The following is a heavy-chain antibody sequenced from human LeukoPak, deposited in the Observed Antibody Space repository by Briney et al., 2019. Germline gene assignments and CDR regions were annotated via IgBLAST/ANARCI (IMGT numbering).Heavy chain of an antibody. CDR2: IYYRGTT. V-gene: IGHV4-39*07. CDR1: GDSITSGSYY. CDR3: ARGGYCSSTSCYWDHYYMDV. D-gene: IGHD2-2*01. Sequence: SETLSLTCTVSGDSITSGSYYWGWVRQPPGKGLEWLGTIYYRGTTYYNPSLKSRVTISVDTSKNQFSLRLNSVTAADTAVYYRARGGYCSSTSCYWDHYYMDVWGKGTTVTVSS. J-gene: IGHJ6*03.